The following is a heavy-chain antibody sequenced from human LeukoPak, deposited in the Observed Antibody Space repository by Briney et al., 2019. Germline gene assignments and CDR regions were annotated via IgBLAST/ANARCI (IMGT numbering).Heavy chain of an antibody. Sequence: GGSLRLSCAASGFTFSSYGMHWVRQAPGKGLEWVAFLRYDGSNKYYADSVKGRFTISRDNSKNTLYLQMNSLRAEDTAVYYCAKDFSVVIASGDYFDYWGQGTLVTVSS. CDR1: GFTFSSYG. CDR2: LRYDGSNK. CDR3: AKDFSVVIASGDYFDY. V-gene: IGHV3-30*02. J-gene: IGHJ4*02. D-gene: IGHD2-21*01.